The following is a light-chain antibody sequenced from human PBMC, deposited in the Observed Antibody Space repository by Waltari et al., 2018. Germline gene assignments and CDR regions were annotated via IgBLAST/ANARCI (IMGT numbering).Light chain of an antibody. J-gene: IGKJ2*01. V-gene: IGKV3-20*01. CDR1: QSVSRNY. Sequence: ELVLTPSPGTLSLSPGERATLSCRASQSVSRNYLTWYQQKPGQAPRLLIYDASTRATGVPDRFGGSGSGTDFTLTISRLEPEDFAVYYCQQYGDSPPYTFGQGTRLEIK. CDR2: DAS. CDR3: QQYGDSPPYT.